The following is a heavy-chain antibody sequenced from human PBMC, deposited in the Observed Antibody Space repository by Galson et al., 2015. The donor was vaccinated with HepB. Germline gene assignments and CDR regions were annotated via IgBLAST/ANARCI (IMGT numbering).Heavy chain of an antibody. CDR3: AGGVYRYDSSNAFDT. Sequence: TLSLTCTVSGGSIRSGDYYWNWIRQPPGKGLEWIGYIYYSGSTYYNPSLKRRLTMSIDTSKNQFSLRLTSVTAADTAVYYCAGGVYRYDSSNAFDTWGQGTMVTVSS. CDR1: GGSIRSGDYY. J-gene: IGHJ3*02. CDR2: IYYSGST. D-gene: IGHD3-22*01. V-gene: IGHV4-30-4*01.